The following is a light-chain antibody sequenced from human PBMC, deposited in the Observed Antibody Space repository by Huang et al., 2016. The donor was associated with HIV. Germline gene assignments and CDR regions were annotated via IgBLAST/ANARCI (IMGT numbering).Light chain of an antibody. J-gene: IGKJ5*01. V-gene: IGKV3-15*01. CDR2: GAS. CDR1: QSVSSN. Sequence: DIVLTQSPATLSVSPGERATLSCRASQSVSSNVAWYQQKPGQAPRLPIFGASTRATGIPARFSGSGSGTEFTLTISSLQSEDFAIYYCQQYNNWPPTFGQGTRLEIK. CDR3: QQYNNWPPT.